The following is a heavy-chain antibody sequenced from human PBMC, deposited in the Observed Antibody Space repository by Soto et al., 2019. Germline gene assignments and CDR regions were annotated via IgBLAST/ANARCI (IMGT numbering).Heavy chain of an antibody. J-gene: IGHJ4*02. V-gene: IGHV3-66*01. D-gene: IGHD2-2*01. CDR1: GFTVSSKY. CDR2: INRGGSI. CDR3: AKWEVVPVDLFDY. Sequence: SLRLSCAASGFTVSSKYMSWVRQAPGKGLEWVSLINRGGSISYADSVKGRFTISRDNSKNTLYLQMNSLRAEDTAVYYCAKWEVVPVDLFDYWGQGTLVTVSS.